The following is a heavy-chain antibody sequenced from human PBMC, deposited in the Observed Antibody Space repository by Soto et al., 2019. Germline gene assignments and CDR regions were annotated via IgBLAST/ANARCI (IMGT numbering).Heavy chain of an antibody. D-gene: IGHD3-10*01. V-gene: IGHV1-46*01. CDR1: GYTFTTYS. J-gene: IGHJ4*02. CDR3: AMDTNLLDYYFDY. CDR2: INPRSGRA. Sequence: ASVKVSCKASGYTFTTYSMHWVRQAPGQGLEWMGVINPRSGRASFAQKFQGRVTMTGDTSTSTVYMELSSLRSEDTAVYYCAMDTNLLDYYFDYWGQGTLVTVSS.